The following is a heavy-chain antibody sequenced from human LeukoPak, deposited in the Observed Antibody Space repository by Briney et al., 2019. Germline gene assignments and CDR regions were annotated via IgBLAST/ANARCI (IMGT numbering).Heavy chain of an antibody. CDR2: MNPNSGNT. CDR3: ARGGSSGYYPNWFDP. CDR1: GYTFTSYD. V-gene: IGHV1-8*01. Sequence: ASVKVSCKASGYTFTSYDINWVRQATGQGLEWMGWMNPNSGNTGYAQKFQGRATMTRNTSISTAYMELSSLRSEDTAVYYCARGGSSGYYPNWFDPWGQGTLVTVSS. J-gene: IGHJ5*02. D-gene: IGHD3-3*01.